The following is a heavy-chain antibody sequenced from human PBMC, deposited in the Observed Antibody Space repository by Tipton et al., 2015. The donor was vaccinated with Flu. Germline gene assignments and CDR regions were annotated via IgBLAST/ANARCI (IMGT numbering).Heavy chain of an antibody. J-gene: IGHJ4*02. CDR3: ARLSYYDVDLKKFYYDS. CDR1: SGSIRSTNYF. D-gene: IGHD3-10*02. CDR2: IFPSGTT. V-gene: IGHV4-39*01. Sequence: TLSLTCTVSSGSIRSTNYFCAWIRQPPGKRLELIGSIFPSGTTYYNPSLKSRVTISVDTSKSQFSLMLRSVTAADTAVYYCARLSYYDVDLKKFYYDSWGQVALVTVSS.